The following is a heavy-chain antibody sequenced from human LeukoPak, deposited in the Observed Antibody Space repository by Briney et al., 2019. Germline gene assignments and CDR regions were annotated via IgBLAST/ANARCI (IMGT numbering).Heavy chain of an antibody. D-gene: IGHD5-12*01. V-gene: IGHV4-39*07. CDR3: ARARSRLYYFDY. Sequence: SETLSLTCTVSGGSISSSSYYWGWIRQPPGKGLEWIGSIYYSGSTYHNPSLKSRVTISVDTSKNQFSLKLSSVTAADTAVYYCARARSRLYYFDYWGQGKLVTVSS. J-gene: IGHJ4*02. CDR2: IYYSGST. CDR1: GGSISSSSYY.